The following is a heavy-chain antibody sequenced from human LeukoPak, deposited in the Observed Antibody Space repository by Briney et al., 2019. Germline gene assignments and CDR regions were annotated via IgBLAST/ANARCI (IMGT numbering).Heavy chain of an antibody. CDR1: GGTFSSYA. D-gene: IGHD2-2*01. J-gene: IGHJ5*02. CDR3: ARAPALDDWFDP. Sequence: SVKVSCKASGGTFSSYAISWVRQGPGQGLEWMGGIIPIFGTANYAQKFQGRVTITADESTSTAYMELSSLRSEDTAVYYCARAPALDDWFDPWGQGTLVTVSS. CDR2: IIPIFGTA. V-gene: IGHV1-69*13.